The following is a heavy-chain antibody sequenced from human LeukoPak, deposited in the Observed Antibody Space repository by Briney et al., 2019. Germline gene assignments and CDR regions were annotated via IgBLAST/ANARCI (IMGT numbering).Heavy chain of an antibody. J-gene: IGHJ3*02. CDR1: GGSISSYY. V-gene: IGHV4-30-4*08. D-gene: IGHD1-26*01. CDR2: IYYSGST. CDR3: ARVRWELPAWNAFDI. Sequence: SETLSLTCTVSGGSISSYYWSWIRQPPGKGLEWIRYIYYSGSTYYNPSLKSRVTISVDTSKNQFSLKLSSVTAADTAVYYCARVRWELPAWNAFDIWGQGTMVTVSS.